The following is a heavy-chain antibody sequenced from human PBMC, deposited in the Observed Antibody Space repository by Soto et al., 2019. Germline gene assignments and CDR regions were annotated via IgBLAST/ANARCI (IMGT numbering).Heavy chain of an antibody. CDR2: IYHSGST. CDR1: GGSISSSNW. D-gene: IGHD2-2*01. V-gene: IGHV4-4*02. J-gene: IGHJ6*02. CDR3: ARVVGGYYYGMDV. Sequence: QVQLQESGPGLVKPSGTLSLTCAVSGGSISSSNWWSWVRQPPGKGLEWIGEIYHSGSTNYNPSLQSRVTISVDKSTNQFCLKLSSVTAAETAVYYCARVVGGYYYGMDVWGQGTTVTVSS.